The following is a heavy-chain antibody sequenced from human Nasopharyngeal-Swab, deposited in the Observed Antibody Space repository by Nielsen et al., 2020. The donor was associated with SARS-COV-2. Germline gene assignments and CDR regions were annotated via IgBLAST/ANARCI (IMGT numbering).Heavy chain of an antibody. V-gene: IGHV1-69*13. J-gene: IGHJ4*02. CDR1: GGTFSSYA. CDR2: IIPIFGTA. CDR3: ARSGYSNSDIDY. Sequence: SSVKVSCKASGGTFSSYAISWVRQAPGQGLEWMGGIIPIFGTADYAQKFQDRVTITADESTSTAYMELSSLRSEDTAVSYCARSGYSNSDIDYWGQGTLVTVSS. D-gene: IGHD6-6*01.